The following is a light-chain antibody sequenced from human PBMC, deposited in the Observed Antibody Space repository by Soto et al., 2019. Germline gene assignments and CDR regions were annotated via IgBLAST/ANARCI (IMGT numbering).Light chain of an antibody. CDR1: QDISNY. V-gene: IGKV1-33*01. J-gene: IGKJ3*01. CDR2: DAS. CDR3: QQYDNLPLT. Sequence: DIQMTQSPSSLSASVGDRVTITCQASQDISNYLNWYQQKPGKAPKLLIYDASNLETGVPSRFSGSGSETDFTFTIISLQPEDIATYFCQQYDNLPLTFGPGTKVDIK.